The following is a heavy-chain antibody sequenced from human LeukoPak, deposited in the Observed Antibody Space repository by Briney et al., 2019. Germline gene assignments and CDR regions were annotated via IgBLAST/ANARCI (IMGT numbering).Heavy chain of an antibody. CDR2: IYSGGDT. CDR3: ARVSVVRGVSDAFDI. D-gene: IGHD3-10*01. V-gene: IGHV3-53*01. J-gene: IGHJ3*02. Sequence: PGGSLRLSCAASGFTVSSNYMGWVRQAPGKGLEWLSIIYSGGDTYYADPVMGRFTISRDSSKNTVHLQMDSLRAEDTALYHCARVSVVRGVSDAFDIWGQGTMVTVSS. CDR1: GFTVSSNY.